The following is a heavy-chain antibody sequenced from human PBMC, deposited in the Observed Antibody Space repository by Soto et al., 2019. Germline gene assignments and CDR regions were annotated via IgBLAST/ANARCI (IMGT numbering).Heavy chain of an antibody. CDR3: ARGPYNSDFHWFDP. J-gene: IGHJ5*02. Sequence: PGGSLRLSCVASGFTFRSYGMHWVRQAPGKGLEWVALISFDGSKKFHADSVKGRFTISRDNSQNTVYLQMNSLRVEDTALYYCARGPYNSDFHWFDPWGQGTLVTVSS. CDR1: GFTFRSYG. CDR2: ISFDGSKK. V-gene: IGHV3-30*03. D-gene: IGHD1-20*01.